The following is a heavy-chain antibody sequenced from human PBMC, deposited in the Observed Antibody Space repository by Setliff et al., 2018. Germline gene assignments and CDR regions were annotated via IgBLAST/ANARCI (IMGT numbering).Heavy chain of an antibody. D-gene: IGHD3-16*02. CDR1: GYNFTGYY. CDR2: INPNSGGT. V-gene: IGHV1-2*02. Sequence: ASVKVSCKASGYNFTGYYMYWVRQAPGQGLEWMGWINPNSGGTNYAQKFQGRVTVTRDTSVTTAYMDLTRLTSDDTAVYYCARGGSIYDHVWGSYRFVDSWGQGTLVTVSS. J-gene: IGHJ4*02. CDR3: ARGGSIYDHVWGSYRFVDS.